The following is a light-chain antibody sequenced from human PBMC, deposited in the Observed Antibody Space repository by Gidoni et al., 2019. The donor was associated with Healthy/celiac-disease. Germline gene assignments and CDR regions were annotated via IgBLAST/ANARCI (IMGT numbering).Light chain of an antibody. CDR3: QQSYSTPNT. CDR2: AAS. Sequence: DIQMIQSPSSLSASVGDRVTIACRASQSITNYLNWYQQKPGKAPKLLIYAASSLQSGVPSRFSGSGSGTDFTLTISSLQPADFATYFCQQSYSTPNTFGQGTKLEIK. CDR1: QSITNY. J-gene: IGKJ2*01. V-gene: IGKV1-39*01.